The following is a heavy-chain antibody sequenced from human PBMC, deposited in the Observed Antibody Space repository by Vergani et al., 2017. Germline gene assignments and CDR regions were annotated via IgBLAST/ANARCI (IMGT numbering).Heavy chain of an antibody. CDR3: AKDNVPGYYDSSGYCDY. CDR1: GFRFREHG. Sequence: EVQLLESGGGLVQPGESLRLSCVASGFRFREHGMNWVRQAPGKGLEWVSGISGHDHRTLYADSVKGRFIISRDDSKNTLYLQMSRLRVEDTAIYYCAKDNVPGYYDSSGYCDYWGQGTLLTVSS. CDR2: ISGHDHRT. V-gene: IGHV3-23*01. J-gene: IGHJ4*02. D-gene: IGHD3-22*01.